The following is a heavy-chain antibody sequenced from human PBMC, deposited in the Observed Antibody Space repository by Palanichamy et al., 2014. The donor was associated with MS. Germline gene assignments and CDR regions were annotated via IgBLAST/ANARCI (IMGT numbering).Heavy chain of an antibody. CDR2: ISYDGSNK. J-gene: IGHJ4*02. D-gene: IGHD4-17*01. Sequence: QVQLVESGGGVVQPGRSLRLSCAASGFTFSSYAMHWVRQAPGKGLEWVAVISYDGSNKYYADSVKGRFTISRDNSKNTLYLQMNSLRAEDTAVYYCARDPTDGDYVLAYYFDYWGQGTLVTVSS. V-gene: IGHV3-30-3*01. CDR3: ARDPTDGDYVLAYYFDY. CDR1: GFTFSSYA.